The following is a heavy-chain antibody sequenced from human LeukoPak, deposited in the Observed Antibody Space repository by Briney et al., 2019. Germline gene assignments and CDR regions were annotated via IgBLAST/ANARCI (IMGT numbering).Heavy chain of an antibody. CDR3: ASGRVSSSTWYSTYYYYYYMDV. V-gene: IGHV4-38-2*02. D-gene: IGHD1-1*01. J-gene: IGHJ6*03. CDR2: VDHTGGS. Sequence: TSSETLSLTCTVSGYSTNSGCYGVWRRRPPGEGLEWIGSVDHTGGSNYNRSLNGRVSISRDTTKNLFSLRLRSVTAADTAVYFSASGRVSSSTWYSTYYYYYYMDVWGKGTTVTVSS. CDR1: GYSTNSGCY.